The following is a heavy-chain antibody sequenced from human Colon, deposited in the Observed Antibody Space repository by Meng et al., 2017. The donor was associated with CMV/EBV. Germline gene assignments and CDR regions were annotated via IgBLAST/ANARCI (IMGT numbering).Heavy chain of an antibody. CDR3: ARVDSGRQGIDY. CDR1: GYSITSGYY. J-gene: IGHJ4*02. CDR2: IYHSGTT. D-gene: IGHD6-19*01. V-gene: IGHV4-38-2*02. Sequence: GSLRLSCTVSGYSITSGYYWGWIWQPPGMGLEWIGSIYHSGTTSYNPSLKSRITMSVDTAMNQFSLKLTSVTAADTAVYYCARVDSGRQGIDYWGQGTLVTVSS.